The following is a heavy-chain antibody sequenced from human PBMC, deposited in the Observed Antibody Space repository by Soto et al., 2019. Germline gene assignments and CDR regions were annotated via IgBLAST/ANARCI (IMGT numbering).Heavy chain of an antibody. J-gene: IGHJ5*02. CDR3: ARFSDPSPPWFGP. D-gene: IGHD2-21*01. CDR2: IKQGGNEK. Sequence: EVQLVESGGGLVQPGGSLRLSCAASGFTLSGYWMSWVRQAPGKGLEWVANIKQGGNEKYYVDSVKGRFTISRDNAKNSLYLQMNSLRVEDTAMYYCARFSDPSPPWFGPWGQGTLVTVSS. V-gene: IGHV3-7*01. CDR1: GFTLSGYW.